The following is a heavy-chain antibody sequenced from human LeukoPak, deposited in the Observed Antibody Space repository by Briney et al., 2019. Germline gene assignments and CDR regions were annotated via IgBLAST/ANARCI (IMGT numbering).Heavy chain of an antibody. CDR2: ISYDGSNK. D-gene: IGHD1-26*01. V-gene: IGHV3-30*18. CDR3: AKDARYSGSYTFDY. J-gene: IGHJ4*02. Sequence: GGALRLPCAGSGFTFSRYVVHGGRPAPGKGLEGVAVISYDGSNKYYADSVKGRFTISRDNSKNTLYLQMNSLRAEDTAVYYCAKDARYSGSYTFDYWGQGTLVTVSS. CDR1: GFTFSRYV.